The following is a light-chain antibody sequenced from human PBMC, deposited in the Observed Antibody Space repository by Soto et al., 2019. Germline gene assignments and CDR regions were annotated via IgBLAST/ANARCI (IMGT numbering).Light chain of an antibody. CDR3: CSYAGSSPLYV. CDR1: SSDVGSYNL. V-gene: IGLV2-23*02. CDR2: EVS. J-gene: IGLJ1*01. Sequence: QSVLTQHASGSGSPGQSITISCTGTSSDVGSYNLVSWYQQHPGKAPKLMIYEVSKRPSGVSNRFSGSKSGNTASLTISGLQAEDEADYYCCSYAGSSPLYVFGTGTKVTVL.